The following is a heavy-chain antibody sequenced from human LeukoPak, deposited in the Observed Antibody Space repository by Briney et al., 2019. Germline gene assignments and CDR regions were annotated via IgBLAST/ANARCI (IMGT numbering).Heavy chain of an antibody. D-gene: IGHD1-26*01. CDR1: VFTFSDYA. V-gene: IGHV3-23*01. CDR2: ISGSGDYT. J-gene: IGHJ4*02. Sequence: GGSLRLSCAASVFTFSDYAMSCVRQPPGKGLEWVSTISGSGDYTYYADSVRGRFTISRDNSKNTLYLQMNSLRVEDTAVYYCATTLRSGSYYFDSWGQGTLVTVSS. CDR3: ATTLRSGSYYFDS.